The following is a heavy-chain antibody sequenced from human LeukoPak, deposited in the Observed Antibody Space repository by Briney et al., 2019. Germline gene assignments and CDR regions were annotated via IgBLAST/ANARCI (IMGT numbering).Heavy chain of an antibody. D-gene: IGHD1-26*01. J-gene: IGHJ6*03. Sequence: PSETLSLTCTVSGGSISSSSYYWGWIRQPPGKGLEWIGSIYYSGSTYYNPSLKSRVTISVDTSKNQFSLKLSSVTAADTAVYYCARAIVGAKYYYYYMDVWGKGTTVTISS. CDR2: IYYSGST. V-gene: IGHV4-39*07. CDR1: GGSISSSSYY. CDR3: ARAIVGAKYYYYYMDV.